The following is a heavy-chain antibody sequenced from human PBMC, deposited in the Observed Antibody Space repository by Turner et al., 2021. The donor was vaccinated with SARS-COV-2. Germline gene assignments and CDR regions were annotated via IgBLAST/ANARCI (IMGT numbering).Heavy chain of an antibody. CDR3: ARVWVRWWYFDL. CDR2: INHSRST. CDR1: GGSFSGYY. J-gene: IGHJ2*01. D-gene: IGHD7-27*01. V-gene: IGHV4-34*01. Sequence: QVQLQQWGAGLLKPSETLSLTCAVYGGSFSGYYWSWTRQPPGKGLEWIGEINHSRSTNYNPSLKSRVTISVDTSKNQFSLKLSSVTAADTAVYYCARVWVRWWYFDLWGRGTLVTVSS.